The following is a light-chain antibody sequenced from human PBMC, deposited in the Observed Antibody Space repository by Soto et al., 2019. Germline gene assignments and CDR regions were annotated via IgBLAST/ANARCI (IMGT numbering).Light chain of an antibody. Sequence: AIQLTQAPSSLSASVGDRVTFTCRASQDIGSALARYQQKSGTAPNLLIYDASNLESGVPSRFSGSGSGTHFTLTISSLQPEDLGTYYCQQFNSYPHTFGQGTKLEI. CDR3: QQFNSYPHT. J-gene: IGKJ2*01. CDR2: DAS. V-gene: IGKV1-13*02. CDR1: QDIGSA.